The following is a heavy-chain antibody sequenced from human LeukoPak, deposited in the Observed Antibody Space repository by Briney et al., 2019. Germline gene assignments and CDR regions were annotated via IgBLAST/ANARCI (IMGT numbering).Heavy chain of an antibody. CDR1: GVSLSRGGYS. J-gene: IGHJ4*02. CDR2: IYHTGNT. V-gene: IGHV4-61*08. Sequence: RPSETLSLTCTVSGVSLSRGGYSWTWIRQPPRKGLEWIGDIYHTGNTNYNPSLKSRVTISVDTSKNQFSLKLSSVTAADTAVYYCARLVVLLWFGEYIGNNGYYFDYWGQGTLVTVSS. D-gene: IGHD3-10*01. CDR3: ARLVVLLWFGEYIGNNGYYFDY.